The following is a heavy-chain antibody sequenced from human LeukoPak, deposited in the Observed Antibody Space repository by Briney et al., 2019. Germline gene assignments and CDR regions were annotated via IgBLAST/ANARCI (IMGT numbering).Heavy chain of an antibody. J-gene: IGHJ4*02. D-gene: IGHD3-22*01. CDR1: GYTFTGYY. CDR2: INPNSGGT. CDR3: ARVAEYYYDSSGYANFDY. V-gene: IGHV1-2*02. Sequence: ASVKVSCKASGYTFTGYYMHWVRRAPGQGLEWMGWINPNSGGTNYAQKFQGRVTMTRDTSISTAYMELSRLRSDDTAVYYCARVAEYYYDSSGYANFDYWGQGTLVTVSS.